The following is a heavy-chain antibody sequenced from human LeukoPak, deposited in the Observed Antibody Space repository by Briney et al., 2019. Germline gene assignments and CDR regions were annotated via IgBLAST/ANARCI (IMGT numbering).Heavy chain of an antibody. D-gene: IGHD6-19*01. V-gene: IGHV3-30*18. Sequence: PGGSLRLSCAASEFTFNNYWMSWVRQAPGKGLEWVAVISYDGSNKYYADSVKGRFTISRDNAKNSLYLQMNSLRAEDTAVYYCANSFRPVAGDAFDIWGQGTMVTVSS. CDR1: EFTFNNYW. J-gene: IGHJ3*02. CDR2: ISYDGSNK. CDR3: ANSFRPVAGDAFDI.